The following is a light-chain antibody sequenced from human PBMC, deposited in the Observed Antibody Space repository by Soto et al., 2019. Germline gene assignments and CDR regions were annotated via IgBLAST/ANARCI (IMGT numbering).Light chain of an antibody. CDR1: QNINTR. CDR3: QPGGSWLT. Sequence: IEVANYASALPPFPGDSITLSCRAHQNINTRLAWYQHRPGQAPRLLIYQTSLRATGVPARFSGSGSGTEFTLTSSSLPAEHFSVYLCQPGGSWLTFGGGTKVDIK. CDR2: QTS. J-gene: IGKJ4*01. V-gene: IGKV3-15*01.